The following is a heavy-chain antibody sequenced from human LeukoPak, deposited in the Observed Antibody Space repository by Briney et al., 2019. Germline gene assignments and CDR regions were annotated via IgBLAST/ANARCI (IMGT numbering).Heavy chain of an antibody. D-gene: IGHD2-15*01. Sequence: GGSLRLSCVGSGFTISNYWMHWVRQAPGKGLVWVSRINSDGSFTNYADSVKGRFTISRDNAKNTLYLQINSLRAEDTAAYYCAREFGSSRYFDYWGQGIPVTVSS. CDR3: AREFGSSRYFDY. V-gene: IGHV3-74*01. J-gene: IGHJ4*02. CDR2: INSDGSFT. CDR1: GFTISNYW.